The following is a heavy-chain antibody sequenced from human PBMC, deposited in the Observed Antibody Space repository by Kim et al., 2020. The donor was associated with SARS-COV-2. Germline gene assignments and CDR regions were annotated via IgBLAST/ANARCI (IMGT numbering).Heavy chain of an antibody. Sequence: GGSLRLSCAASGFTFSNAWMSWVRQAPGKGLEWVGRIKSKTDGGTTDYAAPVKGRFTISRDDSKNTLYLQMNSLKTEDTAVYYCTTDYYGSGRTKGRYYYYGMDVWGQGTTVTVSS. CDR3: TTDYYGSGRTKGRYYYYGMDV. J-gene: IGHJ6*02. V-gene: IGHV3-15*01. D-gene: IGHD3-10*01. CDR1: GFTFSNAW. CDR2: IKSKTDGGTT.